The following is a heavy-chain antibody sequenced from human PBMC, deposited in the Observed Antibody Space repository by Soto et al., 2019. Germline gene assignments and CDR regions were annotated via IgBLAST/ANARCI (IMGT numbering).Heavy chain of an antibody. J-gene: IGHJ6*02. V-gene: IGHV3-13*01. Sequence: EVQLVESGGGLVQPGGSLRLSCAASGFTFSRYDMHWVHQATGKGLEWVSAIGTAGDTYYSGSVKGRFTISRENAKNSLNLQMNSLRAGDTAVYYCARYMTAYGMDVWGQGTTVTVSS. CDR3: ARYMTAYGMDV. CDR2: IGTAGDT. CDR1: GFTFSRYD.